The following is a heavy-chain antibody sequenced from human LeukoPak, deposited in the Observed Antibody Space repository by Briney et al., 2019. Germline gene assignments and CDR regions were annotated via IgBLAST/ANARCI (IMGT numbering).Heavy chain of an antibody. Sequence: PGGSLRLSCAASGFTFSSYGMSWVRQAPGKGLEWVSAISGSGGSTYYADSVKGRFTISRDNSKNTLYLQMNSLRAEDTAVYYCASVEMAQAVAGTRNFDYWGRGTLVTVSS. CDR2: ISGSGGST. D-gene: IGHD6-19*01. CDR3: ASVEMAQAVAGTRNFDY. CDR1: GFTFSSYG. J-gene: IGHJ4*02. V-gene: IGHV3-23*01.